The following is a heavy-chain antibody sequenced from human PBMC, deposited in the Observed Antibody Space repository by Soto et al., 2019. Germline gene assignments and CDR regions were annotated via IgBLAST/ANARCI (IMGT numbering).Heavy chain of an antibody. CDR1: GFTFSSYA. Sequence: GGSLRLSCAASGFTFSSYAMSWVRQAPGKGLEWVSAISGSGGNTYYADSVKGRFTISRDNSKNTLYLQMNSLRAEDTAVYYCAKDGSYTGMVPIDYWGQGPLVTVSS. J-gene: IGHJ4*02. CDR2: ISGSGGNT. D-gene: IGHD5-18*01. CDR3: AKDGSYTGMVPIDY. V-gene: IGHV3-23*01.